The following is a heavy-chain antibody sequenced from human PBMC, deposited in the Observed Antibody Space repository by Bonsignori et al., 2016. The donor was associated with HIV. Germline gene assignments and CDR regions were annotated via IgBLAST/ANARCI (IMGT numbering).Heavy chain of an antibody. V-gene: IGHV1-2*02. CDR3: ARDLPGKLFGELLSRTFDS. Sequence: ASVKVSCKASGYTFTDYYIHWVRQAPGQRLEWMGWINPNSGDTNYAQKFQGRVTMTRDTSITTAYMQLGRLKSDDTAVYFCARDLPGKLFGELLSRTFDSWGQGTLVTVSS. J-gene: IGHJ4*02. D-gene: IGHD3-10*02. CDR2: INPNSGDT. CDR1: GYTFTDYY.